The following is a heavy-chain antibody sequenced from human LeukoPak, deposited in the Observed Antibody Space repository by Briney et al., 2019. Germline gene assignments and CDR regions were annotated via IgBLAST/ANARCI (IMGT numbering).Heavy chain of an antibody. CDR1: GGTFSSYA. V-gene: IGHV1-69*05. CDR2: IIPIFGTA. D-gene: IGHD5-24*01. CDR3: ARVKMATIWVFDY. Sequence: ASVKVSCKASGGTFSSYAISWVRQAPGQGLEWMGGIIPIFGTANYAQKFQGRVTITTDESTSTAYMELSSLRSEDMAVYYCARVKMATIWVFDYWGQGTLVTVSS. J-gene: IGHJ4*02.